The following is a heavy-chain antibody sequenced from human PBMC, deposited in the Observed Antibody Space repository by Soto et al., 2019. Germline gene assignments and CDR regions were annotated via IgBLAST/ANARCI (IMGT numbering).Heavy chain of an antibody. CDR3: ARPLKGSSSGAFDAFDI. V-gene: IGHV4-38-2*01. CDR2: IYHSGTT. CDR1: GDSISRGYH. Sequence: SETLSLTCAVSGDSISRGYHWAWIRQPPGRGLEWVASIYHSGTTYYNPSLKSRVTISVDTSKNQFSLKLSSVTAADTAVYYCARPLKGSSSGAFDAFDIWGQGTMVTVSS. D-gene: IGHD6-6*01. J-gene: IGHJ3*02.